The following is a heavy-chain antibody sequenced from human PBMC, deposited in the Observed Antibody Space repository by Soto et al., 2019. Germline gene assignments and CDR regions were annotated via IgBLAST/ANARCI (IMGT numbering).Heavy chain of an antibody. CDR2: IWYDGSNK. J-gene: IGHJ4*02. Sequence: QVQLVESGGGVVQPGRSLRLSCAASGFTFSSYGMHWVRQAPGKGLEWVAVIWYDGSNKYYADSVKGRFTISRDNSKNTLYLQMNSLRAEDTAVYYWASLIPDCSGSYYFDYWGQGTLVTVSS. V-gene: IGHV3-33*01. CDR3: ASLIPDCSGSYYFDY. CDR1: GFTFSSYG. D-gene: IGHD3-10*02.